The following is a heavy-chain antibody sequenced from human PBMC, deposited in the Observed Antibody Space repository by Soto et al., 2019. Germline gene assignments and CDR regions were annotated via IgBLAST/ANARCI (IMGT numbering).Heavy chain of an antibody. D-gene: IGHD3-22*01. CDR2: IKQDGSEK. CDR1: GFTFSSYW. J-gene: IGHJ4*01. CDR3: ARSIYYDSSGYSPFDY. Sequence: GGSLRLSCAASGFTFSSYWMSWVRQAPGKGLEWVANIKQDGSEKYYVDSVKGRFTISRDNAKNSLYLQMNSLRAEDTAVYYCARSIYYDSSGYSPFDYWGHGTMVTVSS. V-gene: IGHV3-7*03.